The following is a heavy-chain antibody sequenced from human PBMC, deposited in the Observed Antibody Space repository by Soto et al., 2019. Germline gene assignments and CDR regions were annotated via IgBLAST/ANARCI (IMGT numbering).Heavy chain of an antibody. CDR1: GGSISSGDYY. CDR3: ASSSGWSRNWLDP. J-gene: IGHJ5*02. CDR2: IYYSGST. D-gene: IGHD6-19*01. V-gene: IGHV4-30-4*01. Sequence: SETLSLTCTFSGGSISSGDYYWSWIRQPPGKGLEWIGYIYYSGSTYYNPSLKSRVTISVDTSKNQFSLKLSSVTAADTAVYYCASSSGWSRNWLDPWGQGTLVTVSS.